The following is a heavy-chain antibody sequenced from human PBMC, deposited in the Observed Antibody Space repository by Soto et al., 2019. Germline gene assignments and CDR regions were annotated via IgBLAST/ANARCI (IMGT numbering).Heavy chain of an antibody. CDR1: GGSFNGYY. J-gene: IGHJ4*02. CDR3: ARAPDKYYFDS. V-gene: IGHV4-34*01. CDR2: INHSGST. Sequence: SETLSLTCAVYGGSFNGYYWSRIRQPPGKGPEWIGAINHSGSTNYNPSLKSRVTISVDTSKNQFSLKLRSVTAADMAVFYCARAPDKYYFDSWGQGTQVTV.